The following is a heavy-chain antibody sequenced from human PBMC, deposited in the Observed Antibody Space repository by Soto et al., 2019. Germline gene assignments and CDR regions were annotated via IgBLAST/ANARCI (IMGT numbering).Heavy chain of an antibody. CDR1: GYSFTSYW. J-gene: IGHJ6*02. D-gene: IGHD5-18*01. CDR3: ARTSMQSRGYIYGHGGMDV. Sequence: EVQLVQSGAEVKKPGESLRISCKGSGYSFTSYWISWVRQMPGKGLEWMGRIDPSDSYTNYSPSFQGHVTISADKSISTAYLQWSSLKASDTAMYYCARTSMQSRGYIYGHGGMDVWGQGTTVTVSS. V-gene: IGHV5-10-1*01. CDR2: IDPSDSYT.